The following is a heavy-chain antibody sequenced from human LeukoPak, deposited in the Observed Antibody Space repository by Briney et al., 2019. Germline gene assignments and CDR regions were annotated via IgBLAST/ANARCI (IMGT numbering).Heavy chain of an antibody. CDR3: ARDRRTLPYSTNGVCPTLDV. Sequence: SVKVSCKASGGTFSSYAISWVRQAPGQGLEWMGRIIPIFGTANYAQKFQGRVTITTDESTSTAYMELSSLRSEDTAVYYCARDRRTLPYSTNGVCPTLDVWGKGTTVTVSS. CDR2: IIPIFGTA. V-gene: IGHV1-69*05. CDR1: GGTFSSYA. D-gene: IGHD2-8*01. J-gene: IGHJ6*04.